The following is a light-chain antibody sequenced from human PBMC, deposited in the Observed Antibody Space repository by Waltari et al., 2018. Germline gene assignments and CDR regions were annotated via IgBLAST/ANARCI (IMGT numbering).Light chain of an antibody. CDR1: SSDVGAYNY. CDR2: DVS. Sequence: QSALTQPASVSGSPGQSPTIPCTGTSSDVGAYNYVSWYQQPPGKVPKLMIYDVSQRPSGISSRFSASKSGNAASLTISGLQFEDEADYYCSSYRSDNTLIFGGGTKLTVL. J-gene: IGLJ2*01. CDR3: SSYRSDNTLI. V-gene: IGLV2-14*03.